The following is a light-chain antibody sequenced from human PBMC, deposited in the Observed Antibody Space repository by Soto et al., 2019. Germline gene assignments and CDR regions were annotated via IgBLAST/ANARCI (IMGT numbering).Light chain of an antibody. J-gene: IGLJ2*01. Sequence: QSVLTQPPSASGTPGQRVTISCSGSSSNIGSNTVNWYQQLPGTAPKLLIYRNNQRPSGVPDRFSGSKSGTSASLAISGLQSEDEAEYYCAAWDDTLKGVVFGGGTKLTVL. V-gene: IGLV1-44*01. CDR1: SSNIGSNT. CDR3: AAWDDTLKGVV. CDR2: RNN.